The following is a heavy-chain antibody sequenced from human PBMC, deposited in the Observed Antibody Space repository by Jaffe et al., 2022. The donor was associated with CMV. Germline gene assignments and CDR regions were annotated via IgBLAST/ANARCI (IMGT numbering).Heavy chain of an antibody. D-gene: IGHD6-13*01. Sequence: EVQLVESGGGLVQPGRSLRLSCAASGFTFDDYAMHWVRQAPGKGLEWVSGISWNSGSIGYADSVKGRFTISRDNAKNSLYLQMNSLRAEDTALYYCAKNGDSSSWYSYYYYGMDVWGQGTTVTVSS. CDR3: AKNGDSSSWYSYYYYGMDV. V-gene: IGHV3-9*01. CDR1: GFTFDDYA. J-gene: IGHJ6*02. CDR2: ISWNSGSI.